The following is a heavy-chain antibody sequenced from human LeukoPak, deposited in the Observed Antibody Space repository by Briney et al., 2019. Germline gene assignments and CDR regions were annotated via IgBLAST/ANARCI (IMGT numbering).Heavy chain of an antibody. CDR1: GFTFSSYA. J-gene: IGHJ4*02. V-gene: IGHV3-23*01. Sequence: GGSLRLSCAASGFTFSSYAMSRVRQAPGKGLEWVSAISGSGGSTYYADSVKGRFTISRDNSKNTLYLQMNSLRAEDTAVYYCAKDHGSWYVSELYFDYWGQGTLVTVSS. D-gene: IGHD6-13*01. CDR2: ISGSGGST. CDR3: AKDHGSWYVSELYFDY.